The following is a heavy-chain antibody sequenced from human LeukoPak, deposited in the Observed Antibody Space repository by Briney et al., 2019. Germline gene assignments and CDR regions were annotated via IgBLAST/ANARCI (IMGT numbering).Heavy chain of an antibody. CDR1: GGSISSGGYY. J-gene: IGHJ4*02. CDR3: ARESFYYDSSGYSPY. Sequence: TLSLTCTVSGGSISSGGYYWSWIRQHPGKGLEWIGYIYYSGSTYYNPSLKSRVTISVDTSKNQFSLKLSSVTAADTAVYYCARESFYYDSSGYSPYWGQGTLVTVSS. V-gene: IGHV4-31*03. CDR2: IYYSGST. D-gene: IGHD3-22*01.